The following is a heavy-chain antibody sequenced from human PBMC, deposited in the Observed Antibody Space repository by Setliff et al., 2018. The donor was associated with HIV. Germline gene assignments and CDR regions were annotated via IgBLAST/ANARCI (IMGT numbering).Heavy chain of an antibody. J-gene: IGHJ6*02. CDR2: IIPMFGTA. V-gene: IGHV1-69*06. CDR3: ARGSDSGSYSYYYGMDV. D-gene: IGHD3-10*01. Sequence: SVKVSCKASGDTFSSYAISWVRQAPGQGLEWMGRIIPMFGTANYAQKFQGRVTITADKSTSTAYMELSSLRSEDTAVYYCARGSDSGSYSYYYGMDVWGQGTTVTVSS. CDR1: GDTFSSYA.